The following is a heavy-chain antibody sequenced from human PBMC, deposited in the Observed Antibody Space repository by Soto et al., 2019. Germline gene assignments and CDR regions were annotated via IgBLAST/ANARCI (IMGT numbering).Heavy chain of an antibody. CDR1: GYSFTNYG. Sequence: QDQLVQSGVEVKKPGASVKVSCKASGYSFTNYGITWVRQAPGHGFEWMGWISAYNGNTNYAQKFQGRATLTTDASTSTGYLELRSRRADDTAVYYCARDRGVAPPVAGNTHYYYYMDVWGKGTTVTVSS. CDR3: ARDRGVAPPVAGNTHYYYYMDV. D-gene: IGHD6-19*01. CDR2: ISAYNGNT. V-gene: IGHV1-18*01. J-gene: IGHJ6*03.